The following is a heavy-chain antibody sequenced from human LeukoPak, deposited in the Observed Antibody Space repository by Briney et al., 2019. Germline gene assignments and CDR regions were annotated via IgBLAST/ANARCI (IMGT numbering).Heavy chain of an antibody. J-gene: IGHJ4*02. Sequence: GESLKISCKGSGFIFTHYWIGWVRQEPGKGLEWMGIIYPDDSDTRYSPSFQGQVTISADKSINTAFLQWSSLKASDSAIYYCAILYYSASGYPDYWGQGTLVTVSS. CDR1: GFIFTHYW. CDR2: IYPDDSDT. CDR3: AILYYSASGYPDY. D-gene: IGHD3-22*01. V-gene: IGHV5-51*01.